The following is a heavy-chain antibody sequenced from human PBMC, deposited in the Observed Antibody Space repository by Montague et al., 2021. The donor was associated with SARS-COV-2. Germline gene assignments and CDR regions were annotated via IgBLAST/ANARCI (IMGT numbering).Heavy chain of an antibody. Sequence: SETLSLTCTVSGGSIGAYYWSWIRQPPGKGPEWIAYISSSGTTNYNPSLKSRITVSVDTSRNQLSLKLSSVTAADSAVYYCARGGGDYGGNPFDYWGQGTLVTVSS. CDR2: ISSSGTT. CDR3: ARGGGDYGGNPFDY. V-gene: IGHV4-59*01. D-gene: IGHD4-23*01. CDR1: GGSIGAYY. J-gene: IGHJ4*02.